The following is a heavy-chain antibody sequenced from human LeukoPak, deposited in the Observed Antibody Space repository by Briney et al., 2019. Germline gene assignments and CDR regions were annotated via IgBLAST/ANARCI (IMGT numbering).Heavy chain of an antibody. J-gene: IGHJ5*02. V-gene: IGHV3-30*03. CDR1: DLTFSNFG. CDR3: ARAQRVRLYNWFDP. CDR2: ISYDGSTR. D-gene: IGHD3-10*01. Sequence: GGSLSFSLEPSDLTFSNFGLHGVGRAPGKGREGWAIISYDGSTRYYADSVKGRFSISRDNSKNTLYLQMNSLRVEDTAVYYCARAQRVRLYNWFDPWGQGTLVTVSS.